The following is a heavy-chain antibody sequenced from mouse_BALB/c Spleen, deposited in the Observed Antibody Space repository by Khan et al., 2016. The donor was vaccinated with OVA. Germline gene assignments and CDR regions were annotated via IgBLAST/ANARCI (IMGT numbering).Heavy chain of an antibody. CDR2: ISTGGSYT. V-gene: IGHV5-6*01. CDR3: TRLAYYYGSGGFAY. CDR1: GFTFSTYG. D-gene: IGHD1-1*01. J-gene: IGHJ3*01. Sequence: EVELVESGGDLVKPGGSLKLSCAASGFTFSTYGMSWVRQAPDKRLEWVATISTGGSYTYYPDSVKGRFTISRDNSKNTPYLHMSGLRSEDTAMFYCTRLAYYYGSGGFAYWGQGTLVTVSA.